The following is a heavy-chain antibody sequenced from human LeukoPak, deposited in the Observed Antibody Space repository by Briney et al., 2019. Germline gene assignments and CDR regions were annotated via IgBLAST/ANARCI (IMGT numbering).Heavy chain of an antibody. CDR3: GRRGVRAKYYYYYYMDV. J-gene: IGHJ6*03. V-gene: IGHV3-53*01. CDR2: IYSGGST. CDR1: GFTVSSNY. D-gene: IGHD2-21*01. Sequence: GGSLRLSCAASGFTVSSNYMSWVRQAPGKGLEWVSVIYSGGSTYYADSVKGRFTISRDNSKNTLYLQMNSLRAEDTAVYYCGRRGVRAKYYYYYYMDVWAKGPRSPSP.